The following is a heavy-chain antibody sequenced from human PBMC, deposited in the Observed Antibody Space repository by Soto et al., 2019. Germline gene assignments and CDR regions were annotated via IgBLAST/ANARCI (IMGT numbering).Heavy chain of an antibody. Sequence: GGSLRLSCAASGFTFDDYAMHWVRQAPGKGLEWVSLIDRDGGRPYYADSVKGRFTISRDNSKKSLFLQMNSLRPEDTALYYCAKGGGCYYYGVDVWGQGTTVTVSS. V-gene: IGHV3-43D*04. CDR1: GFTFDDYA. J-gene: IGHJ6*02. CDR2: IDRDGGRP. CDR3: AKGGGCYYYGVDV. D-gene: IGHD3-16*01.